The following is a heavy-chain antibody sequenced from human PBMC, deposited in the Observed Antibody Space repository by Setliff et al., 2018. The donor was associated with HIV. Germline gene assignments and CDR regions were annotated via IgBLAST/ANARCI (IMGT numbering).Heavy chain of an antibody. V-gene: IGHV4-31*03. D-gene: IGHD4-4*01. CDR2: IYFSGST. Sequence: SETLSLTCSVSDDSLDSAPFYWAWIRQHPGQGPEWIGSIYFSGSTIYNPSLKSRIDISIDTSQRQFFLKLNSVTAADTAMYYCARDPTTGVDYWGQGTLVTVS. J-gene: IGHJ4*02. CDR3: ARDPTTGVDY. CDR1: DDSLDSAPFY.